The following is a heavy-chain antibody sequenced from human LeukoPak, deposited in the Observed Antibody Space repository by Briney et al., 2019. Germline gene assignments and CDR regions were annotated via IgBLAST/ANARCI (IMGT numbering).Heavy chain of an antibody. CDR3: AKEGGGGYFDY. V-gene: IGHV3-30*18. Sequence: GGSLRLSCAASRFTFSTYGMHWVRQAPGKGLEWVAVISYDGSNKYYADSVKGRFTISRDNSKNTLYLQMNSLRAEDTAVYYCAKEGGGGYFDYWGQGTLVTVSS. D-gene: IGHD2-15*01. CDR2: ISYDGSNK. J-gene: IGHJ4*02. CDR1: RFTFSTYG.